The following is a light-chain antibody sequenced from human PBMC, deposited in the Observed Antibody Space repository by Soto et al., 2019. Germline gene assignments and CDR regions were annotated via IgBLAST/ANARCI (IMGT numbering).Light chain of an antibody. J-gene: IGKJ3*01. CDR2: AAS. V-gene: IGKV1-39*01. Sequence: DIQMTQSPSSLSASVGDRVTITCRASQSISSYLNWYQQKPGKAPKLLIYAASSLQSGVPSRFSGSGSGTDFTLTICSLQPEDFATYYCPLSYSTPLFTFGPGTKVDI. CDR1: QSISSY. CDR3: PLSYSTPLFT.